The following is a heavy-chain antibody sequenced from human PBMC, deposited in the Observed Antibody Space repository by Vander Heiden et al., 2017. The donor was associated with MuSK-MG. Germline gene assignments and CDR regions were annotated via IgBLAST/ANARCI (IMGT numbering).Heavy chain of an antibody. CDR2: INPNSGGT. J-gene: IGHJ4*02. D-gene: IGHD3-10*01. V-gene: IGHV1-2*02. CDR3: ASGWFGELSKGGFDY. CDR1: GYTFTGYY. Sequence: QVQLVPSGAEVKKPGASVKVSCKASGYTFTGYYMHWVRQAPGQGLEWMGWINPNSGGTNYAQKFQGRVTMTRDTSSSTAYMGLSRLRSDDTAVYYCASGWFGELSKGGFDYWGQGTLVTVSS.